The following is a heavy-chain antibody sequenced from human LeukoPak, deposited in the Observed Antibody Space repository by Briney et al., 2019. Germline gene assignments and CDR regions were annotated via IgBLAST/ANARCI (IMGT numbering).Heavy chain of an antibody. D-gene: IGHD3-3*01. CDR1: GGSFSGYY. J-gene: IGHJ4*02. Sequence: SETLSLTCAVYGGSFSGYYWSWIRQPPGKGLEWIGEINHSGSTNYNPSLKSRVTISVDTSKNQFSLKLSSVTAADTAVYYCARTQYYDFWSGYYDFDYWGQGTLVTVSS. CDR2: INHSGST. CDR3: ARTQYYDFWSGYYDFDY. V-gene: IGHV4-34*01.